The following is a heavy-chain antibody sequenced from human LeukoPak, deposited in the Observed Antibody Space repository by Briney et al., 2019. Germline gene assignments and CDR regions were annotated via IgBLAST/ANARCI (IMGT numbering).Heavy chain of an antibody. CDR3: ARGGTGDGNYFDN. J-gene: IGHJ4*02. CDR2: ISGSSNKI. D-gene: IGHD7-27*01. Sequence: PGGFLRLSCAASGFTFSRYSMNWVRQAPGKGLEWLSYISGSSNKIYYADSVKGRFTVSRDNAKNSLYLQMDSLSADDAAVFYCARGGTGDGNYFDNWGQGTLVTVSS. CDR1: GFTFSRYS. V-gene: IGHV3-48*01.